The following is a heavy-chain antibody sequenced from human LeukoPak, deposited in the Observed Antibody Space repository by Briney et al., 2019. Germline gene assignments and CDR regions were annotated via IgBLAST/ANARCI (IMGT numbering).Heavy chain of an antibody. CDR3: ARVRGPDGWFAP. V-gene: IGHV4-39*01. CDR1: GGSIDRSSYY. J-gene: IGHJ5*02. CDR2: IYYSGNT. Sequence: SETLSLTCTVSGGSIDRSSYYWGWVRQPPGKGLEWIGSIYYSGNTYYNSSLKSRITISVNTTKNQVALKLSSVTAADTAVYYCARVRGPDGWFAPWGQGTLVSVSS.